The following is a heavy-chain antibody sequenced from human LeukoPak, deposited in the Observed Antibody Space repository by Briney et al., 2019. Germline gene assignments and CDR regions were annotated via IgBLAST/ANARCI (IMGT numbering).Heavy chain of an antibody. Sequence: GASVKVSCKASGYTFTSYYMHWVRQAPGQGLEWMGIINPSGGSTSYAQKFQGRVTMTRDTSTSTVYMELSSLRSEDTAVYYCARLASIAVAGTFFDYWGQGTLVTVSS. CDR2: INPSGGST. D-gene: IGHD6-19*01. CDR3: ARLASIAVAGTFFDY. V-gene: IGHV1-46*01. J-gene: IGHJ4*02. CDR1: GYTFTSYY.